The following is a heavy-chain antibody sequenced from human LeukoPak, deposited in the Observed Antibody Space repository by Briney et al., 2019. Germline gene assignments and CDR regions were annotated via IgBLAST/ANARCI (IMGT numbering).Heavy chain of an antibody. Sequence: GGSLRLSCAASGFTFSSYGMHWVRQAPGKGLEWVAFIRYDGSNKYYADSVKGRFTISRDNSKNTLYLQMNSLRAEDTAVYYCARAQLLALDYWGQGTLVTVSS. CDR1: GFTFSSYG. CDR2: IRYDGSNK. D-gene: IGHD2-2*01. J-gene: IGHJ4*02. V-gene: IGHV3-30*02. CDR3: ARAQLLALDY.